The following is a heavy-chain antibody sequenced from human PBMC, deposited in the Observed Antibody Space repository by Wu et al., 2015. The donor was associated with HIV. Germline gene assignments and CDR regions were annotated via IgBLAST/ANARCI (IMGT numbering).Heavy chain of an antibody. CDR3: ARSYDILTGYGYFDY. J-gene: IGHJ4*02. V-gene: IGHV1-2*02. Sequence: QVQLVQSGAEVKKPGASVKVSCKASGYTFTGYYIHWVRQAPGQGPEWMGWINPNSGDTNYAQNFQDRVTMTRDTSISTAYMELIRLRSDDTAVYYCARSYDILTGYGYFDYWGQGTLVTVSS. D-gene: IGHD3-9*01. CDR1: GYTFTGYY. CDR2: INPNSGDT.